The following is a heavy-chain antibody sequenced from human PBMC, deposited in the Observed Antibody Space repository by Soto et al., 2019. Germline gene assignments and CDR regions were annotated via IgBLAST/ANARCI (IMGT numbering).Heavy chain of an antibody. V-gene: IGHV3-30-3*01. CDR3: ARGYCSGGSCYSAFDY. CDR1: GFTFSSYA. J-gene: IGHJ4*02. Sequence: PGGSLRLSCAASGFTFSSYAMHWVRQAPGKGLEWVAVISYDGSNKYYADSVKGRFTISRDNSKNTLYLQMNSLRAEDTAVYYCARGYCSGGSCYSAFDYWGQGTLVTVSS. CDR2: ISYDGSNK. D-gene: IGHD2-15*01.